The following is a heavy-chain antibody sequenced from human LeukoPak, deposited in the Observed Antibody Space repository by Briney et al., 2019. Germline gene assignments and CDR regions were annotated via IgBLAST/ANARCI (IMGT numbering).Heavy chain of an antibody. CDR2: IKQDGSEK. V-gene: IGHV3-7*01. CDR1: GFTSSSYW. D-gene: IGHD3-22*01. Sequence: GGSLRLSCAASGFTSSSYWMSWVRQAPGKGLEWVANIKQDGSEKYYVDSVKGRFTISRDNAKNSLYLQMNSLRAEDTAVYYCARAYGSGYPGYFDYWGQGTLDTVSS. J-gene: IGHJ4*02. CDR3: ARAYGSGYPGYFDY.